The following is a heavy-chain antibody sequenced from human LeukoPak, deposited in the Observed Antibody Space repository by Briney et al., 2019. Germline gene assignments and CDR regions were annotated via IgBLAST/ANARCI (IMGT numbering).Heavy chain of an antibody. J-gene: IGHJ4*02. CDR2: IYYSGST. D-gene: IGHD1-26*01. CDR3: AGERIVGATTGSFDY. Sequence: SETLPLTCTVSGGSISSYYWSWIRQPPGKGLEWIGYIYYSGSTNYNPSLKSRVTISVDTSKNQFSLKLSSVTAADTAVYYCAGERIVGATTGSFDYWGQGTLVTVSS. V-gene: IGHV4-59*01. CDR1: GGSISSYY.